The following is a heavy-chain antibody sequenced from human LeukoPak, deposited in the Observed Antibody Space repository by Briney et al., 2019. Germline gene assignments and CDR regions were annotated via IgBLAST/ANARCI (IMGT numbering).Heavy chain of an antibody. D-gene: IGHD5-18*01. CDR2: IYTSGST. CDR3: ARGQLATAMGRDYFDY. V-gene: IGHV4-4*07. CDR1: GGFIGTYY. J-gene: IGHJ4*02. Sequence: SETLSLTCTVSGGFIGTYYWSWIRQPAGKGLEWIGRIYTSGSTNYNPSLKSRVSMAVDTSKNQFSLKLTSVTAADTAVYYCARGQLATAMGRDYFDYWGQGTVVTVSS.